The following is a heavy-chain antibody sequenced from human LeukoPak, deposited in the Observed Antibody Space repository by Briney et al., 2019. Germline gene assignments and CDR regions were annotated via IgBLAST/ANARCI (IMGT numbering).Heavy chain of an antibody. D-gene: IGHD3-10*01. CDR3: ARYRFAVETSYYYYYMDV. Sequence: GASVKVSCKASGYTFTGYYMHWVRQAPGQGLEWMGWINPNSGGTNYAQKFQGRVTMTRDTSINTAYMELSRLRSDDTAVYYCARYRFAVETSYYYYYMDVWGKGTTVTISS. V-gene: IGHV1-2*02. CDR1: GYTFTGYY. CDR2: INPNSGGT. J-gene: IGHJ6*03.